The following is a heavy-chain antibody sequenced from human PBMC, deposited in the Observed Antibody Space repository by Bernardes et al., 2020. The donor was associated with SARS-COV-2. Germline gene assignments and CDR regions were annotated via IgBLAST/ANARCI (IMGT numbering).Heavy chain of an antibody. Sequence: ASVKVSCKASGYTFTAYYIHWVRQAPGQGLDGMGFINPNSGGTNCTQEFQGCVTMTRDTSISTAYMELSRLTSVDTAVYYCASAGSAECGGDCSRAYGGQGTVVSV. CDR2: INPNSGGT. V-gene: IGHV1-2*04. J-gene: IGHJ4*02. CDR3: ASAGSAECGGDCSRAY. CDR1: GYTFTAYY. D-gene: IGHD2-21*01.